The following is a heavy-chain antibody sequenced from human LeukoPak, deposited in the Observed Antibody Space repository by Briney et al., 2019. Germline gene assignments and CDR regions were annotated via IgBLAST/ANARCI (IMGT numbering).Heavy chain of an antibody. CDR1: GFTFSAYY. V-gene: IGHV1-2*02. CDR3: ARVPRRGERFDP. D-gene: IGHD3-10*01. J-gene: IGHJ5*02. Sequence: EASVKVSCKASGFTFSAYYMHWVRQAPGQGLEWMGWINPKSGGTNYAQKFQGRVTMSRNTSISTAYMELGSLRSEDTAVYYCARVPRRGERFDPWGQGTLVTVSS. CDR2: INPKSGGT.